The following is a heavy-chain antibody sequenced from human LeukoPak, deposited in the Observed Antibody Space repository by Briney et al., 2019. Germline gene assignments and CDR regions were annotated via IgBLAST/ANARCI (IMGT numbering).Heavy chain of an antibody. CDR2: FDPEDGET. CDR1: GYTLTELS. D-gene: IGHD1-20*01. CDR3: ATEGLITGTGYY. Sequence: ASVKVSCKVSGYTLTELSMHWVRQAPGKGLEWMGGFDPEDGETIYAQKFQGRVTTTEDTSTDTAYMELSSLRSEDTAVYYCATEGLITGTGYYWGQGTLVTVSS. J-gene: IGHJ4*02. V-gene: IGHV1-24*01.